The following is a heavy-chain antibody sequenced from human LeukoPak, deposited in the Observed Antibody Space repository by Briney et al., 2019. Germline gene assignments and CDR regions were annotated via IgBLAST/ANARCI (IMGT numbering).Heavy chain of an antibody. V-gene: IGHV4-39*01. CDR1: GGSISSSSYY. J-gene: IGHJ6*02. CDR3: AGQGYCSGGRCYSYYYYGMDV. CDR2: IYYSGST. D-gene: IGHD2-15*01. Sequence: PSETLSLTCTVSGGSISSSSYYWGWIRQPPGKGLEWIGSIYYSGSTYYNPSLKSRVTISVDTSKNQFSLKLSSVTAADTAVYYCAGQGYCSGGRCYSYYYYGMDVWGQGTTVTVSS.